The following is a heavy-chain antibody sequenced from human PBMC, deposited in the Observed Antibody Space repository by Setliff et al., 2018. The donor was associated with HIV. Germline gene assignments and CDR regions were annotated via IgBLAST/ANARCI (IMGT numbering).Heavy chain of an antibody. CDR1: GFTFSSYS. Sequence: GGSLRLSCAASGFTFSSYSMNWVRQAPGKGLEWVSSISSSSSYIYYADSVKGRFTISRDNAQNSLYLQMNSLRAEDTAVYYCARGTVGATFLHNDYWGQGTQVTVSS. V-gene: IGHV3-21*01. J-gene: IGHJ4*02. CDR3: ARGTVGATFLHNDY. CDR2: ISSSSSYI. D-gene: IGHD1-26*01.